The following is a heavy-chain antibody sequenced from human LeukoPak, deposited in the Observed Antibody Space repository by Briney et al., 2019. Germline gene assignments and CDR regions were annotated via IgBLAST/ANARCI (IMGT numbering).Heavy chain of an antibody. CDR3: ATAYTIFGVVTPTTNWFDP. V-gene: IGHV1-24*01. CDR1: GYTLTELS. CDR2: FDPEDGET. Sequence: ASVKVSCKVSGYTLTELSMHWVRQAPGNGLEWMGGFDPEDGETIYAQKFQGRVTMTEDTSTDTAYMELSSLRSEDTAVYYCATAYTIFGVVTPTTNWFDPWGQGTLVTVSS. J-gene: IGHJ5*02. D-gene: IGHD3-3*01.